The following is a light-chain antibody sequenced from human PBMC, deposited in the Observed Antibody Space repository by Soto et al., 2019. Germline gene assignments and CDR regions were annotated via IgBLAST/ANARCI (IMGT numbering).Light chain of an antibody. CDR3: QQYNDWPPRWT. Sequence: VVMTQSQVTLSVSPGERATLSCRASQSVSRNLAWYQQKPGQAPRLLIYGASTRATGIPARFSGSGSGTEFTLTINSLQSEDFAVYYCQQYNDWPPRWTFGQGTKVDIK. V-gene: IGKV3-15*01. CDR1: QSVSRN. CDR2: GAS. J-gene: IGKJ1*01.